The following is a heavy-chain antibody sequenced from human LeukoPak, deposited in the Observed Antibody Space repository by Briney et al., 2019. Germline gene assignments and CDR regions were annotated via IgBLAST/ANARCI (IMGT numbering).Heavy chain of an antibody. D-gene: IGHD3-3*01. V-gene: IGHV4-30-4*01. J-gene: IGHJ4*02. CDR1: GGSISSGDYY. Sequence: SETLSLTCTVSGGSISSGDYYWSWIRQPPGKGLEWIGYIYYSGSTYYNPSLKSRVTIPVDTSKNQFSLKLSSVTAADTAVYYCAREYYDFWSGPRVDYWGQGTLVTVSS. CDR2: IYYSGST. CDR3: AREYYDFWSGPRVDY.